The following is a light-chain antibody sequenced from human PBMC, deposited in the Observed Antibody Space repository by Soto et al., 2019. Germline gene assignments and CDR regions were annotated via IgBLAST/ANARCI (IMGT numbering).Light chain of an antibody. V-gene: IGKV3-11*01. CDR2: DAY. CDR1: QSFRGL. J-gene: IGKJ5*01. Sequence: PATISLSPGERATLSFRASQSFRGLLAWYQQKPGQAPRLLIYDAYNRATGIPPRFSGSGSGTDFTLTISSLEPEDSAVYYCQQRHMWPITFGQGTRLEIK. CDR3: QQRHMWPIT.